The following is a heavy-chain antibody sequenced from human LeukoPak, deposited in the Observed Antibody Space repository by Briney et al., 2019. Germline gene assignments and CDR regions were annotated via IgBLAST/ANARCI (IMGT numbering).Heavy chain of an antibody. CDR2: IYTSGST. J-gene: IGHJ4*02. CDR1: GDAISIDSYY. CDR3: ARVTASGWLDY. Sequence: PSETLSLTCTVSGDAISIDSYYWTWIRQPAGKGLEWIGRIYTSGSTNYNPSLMSRVTISLDTSKNQFSMKLSSAPAADTAVYYCARVTASGWLDYWGQGT. V-gene: IGHV4-61*02. D-gene: IGHD6-19*01.